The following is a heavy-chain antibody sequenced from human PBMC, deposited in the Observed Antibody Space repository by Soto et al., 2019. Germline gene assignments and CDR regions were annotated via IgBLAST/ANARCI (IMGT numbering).Heavy chain of an antibody. J-gene: IGHJ6*02. CDR3: ARGSIAVAGYYYYGMDV. D-gene: IGHD6-19*01. CDR2: IIPIFGTA. CDR1: GGTFSSYA. V-gene: IGHV1-69*01. Sequence: VSCKASGGTFSSYAISWVRQAPGQGLEWMGGIIPIFGTANYAQKFQGRVTITADESTSTAYMELSSLRSEDTAVYYCARGSIAVAGYYYYGMDVWGQGTTVTVSS.